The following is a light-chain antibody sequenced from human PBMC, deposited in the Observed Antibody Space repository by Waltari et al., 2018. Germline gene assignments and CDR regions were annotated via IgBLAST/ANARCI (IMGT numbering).Light chain of an antibody. Sequence: EVVLTQSPGTLSLSPGEGATLSCRASQSVGKYLAWYQQRPGQAPRLLIYHASIRATGIPDRFRGSGSETDFSLTIRRLEPEDFAVYYCQKYRSLPATFGQGTKVEI. CDR3: QKYRSLPAT. V-gene: IGKV3-20*01. CDR2: HAS. J-gene: IGKJ1*01. CDR1: QSVGKY.